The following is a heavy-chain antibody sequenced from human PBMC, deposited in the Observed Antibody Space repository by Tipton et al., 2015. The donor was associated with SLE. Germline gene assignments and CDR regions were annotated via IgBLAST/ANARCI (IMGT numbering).Heavy chain of an antibody. Sequence: TLSLTCTVSGGSISSHYWSWIRQPPGKGLEWIGYIYYSGSTNYNPSLKSRVTISVDTSKNQFSLKLSSVTAADTAVYYCARADLGYYGYWGQGTLVTVSS. CDR1: GGSISSHY. V-gene: IGHV4-59*11. CDR2: IYYSGST. CDR3: ARADLGYYGY. D-gene: IGHD3-16*01. J-gene: IGHJ4*02.